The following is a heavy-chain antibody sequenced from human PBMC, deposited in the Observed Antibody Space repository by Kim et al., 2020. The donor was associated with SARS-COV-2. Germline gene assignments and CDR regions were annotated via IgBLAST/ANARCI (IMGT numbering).Heavy chain of an antibody. CDR1: GFTVTSNY. V-gene: IGHV3-53*01. J-gene: IGHJ3*01. CDR2: IAGAGAT. Sequence: GGSLRLSCATSGFTVTSNYISWVRQTPEKGREWVSLIAGAGATYNADSVKGRFTISRDSSQKTVFLKMSSLRSDDPAVYYCAGQYCSGGCGGGCYPQGFDFWGQGTKVTVSS. D-gene: IGHD2-15*01. CDR3: AGQYCSGGCGGGCYPQGFDF.